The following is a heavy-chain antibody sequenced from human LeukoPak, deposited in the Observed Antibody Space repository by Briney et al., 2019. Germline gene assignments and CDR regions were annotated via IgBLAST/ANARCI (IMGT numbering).Heavy chain of an antibody. CDR3: ARAPTGYWYFDL. V-gene: IGHV3-74*01. J-gene: IGHJ2*01. Sequence: GGSLRLSCSASAFTFSSYWMHWVRQAPGKGLVWVSRINSDGISTTYADSAKGRFTISRDNTKNTLYLQMISLRAEDTAVYDCARAPTGYWYFDLWGRGTLVTVSS. CDR1: AFTFSSYW. D-gene: IGHD1-1*01. CDR2: INSDGIST.